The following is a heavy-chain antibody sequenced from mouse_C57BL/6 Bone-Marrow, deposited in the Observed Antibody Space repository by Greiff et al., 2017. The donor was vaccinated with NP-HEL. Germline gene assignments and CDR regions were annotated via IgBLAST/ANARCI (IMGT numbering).Heavy chain of an antibody. CDR3: TTDSYWYFDV. V-gene: IGHV14-1*01. Sequence: VQLQQSGPELVKPGASVKLSCKASGYTFTSYDINWVKQRPGQGLEWIGRIDPEDGDTEYAPKFQGKATMTADTSSNTAYLQLSSLTSEDTAVYYCTTDSYWYFDVWGTGTTVTVSS. J-gene: IGHJ1*03. CDR2: IDPEDGDT. CDR1: GYTFTSYD. D-gene: IGHD3-2*01.